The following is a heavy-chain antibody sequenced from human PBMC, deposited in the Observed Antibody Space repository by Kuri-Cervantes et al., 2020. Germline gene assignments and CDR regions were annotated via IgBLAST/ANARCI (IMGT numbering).Heavy chain of an antibody. CDR1: GGSISSSNW. J-gene: IGHJ5*02. D-gene: IGHD3-3*01. CDR2: IYHSGST. Sequence: SETLSLTCAVSGGSISSSNWWSWVRQPPGKGLEWIGEIYHSGSTNYNPSLKSRVTISVDTSKNQFSLKLSSVTAADTAVYYCARHNYYDFWSGYYTAEGNWFDPWGQGTLVTVSS. CDR3: ARHNYYDFWSGYYTAEGNWFDP. V-gene: IGHV4-4*02.